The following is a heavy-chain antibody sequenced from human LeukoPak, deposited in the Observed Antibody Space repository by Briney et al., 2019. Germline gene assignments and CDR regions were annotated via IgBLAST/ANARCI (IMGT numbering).Heavy chain of an antibody. D-gene: IGHD2-15*01. Sequence: GGSLRLSCAASGFTFSSYSMNWVRQAPGKGLEWVSYISSSSSYIYYADSVKGRFTISRDNAKNSLYLQMNSLRAEDTAVYYCARDAGYCSGGSCYSNYMDVRGKGTTVTVSS. CDR3: ARDAGYCSGGSCYSNYMDV. CDR1: GFTFSSYS. V-gene: IGHV3-21*01. J-gene: IGHJ6*03. CDR2: ISSSSSYI.